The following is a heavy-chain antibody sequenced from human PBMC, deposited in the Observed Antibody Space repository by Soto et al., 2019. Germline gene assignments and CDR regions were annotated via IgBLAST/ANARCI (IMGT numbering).Heavy chain of an antibody. D-gene: IGHD3-3*01. J-gene: IGHJ4*02. Sequence: GGSLRLSCAGSGFTPTTTPLSWVRQPPGKGLEWVATVSGAASHTYYVDSVRGRFFISRDNSKNTLYLQMNSLRAEDTAVYYCAKDFSYFDYWGQGTLVTVSS. CDR2: VSGAASHT. CDR3: AKDFSYFDY. V-gene: IGHV3-23*01. CDR1: GFTPTTTP.